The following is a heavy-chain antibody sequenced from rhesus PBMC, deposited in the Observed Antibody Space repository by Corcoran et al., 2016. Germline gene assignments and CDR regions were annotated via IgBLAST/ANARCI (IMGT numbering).Heavy chain of an antibody. Sequence: QLQLQESGPGLVKPSETLSVTCAVSGGSISSSYWSWIRQAPGKGLERIGYNYGSGSSTHYNPSLNSRVTLSVDASKNQRSLKLSSMPTADTAVYYCARRADSGSYYWAFDYWGQGVLVTVSS. V-gene: IGHV4-169*01. CDR3: ARRADSGSYYWAFDY. CDR1: GGSISSSY. J-gene: IGHJ4*01. CDR2: NYGSGSST. D-gene: IGHD3-16*01.